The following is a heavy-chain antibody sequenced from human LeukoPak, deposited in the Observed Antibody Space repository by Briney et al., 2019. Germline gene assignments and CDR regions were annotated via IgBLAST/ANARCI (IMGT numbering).Heavy chain of an antibody. Sequence: PGGSLRLSCAASGFTFSSYAMSWVRQPPGKGLEWIGEIYHSGGTNYNPSLKSRVTISVDKSKNQFSLKLSSVTAADTAMYYCASNVVAGRRAYGMDVWGQGTTVTVS. CDR1: GFTFSSYAM. V-gene: IGHV4-4*02. CDR2: IYHSGGT. J-gene: IGHJ6*02. D-gene: IGHD2-2*01. CDR3: ASNVVAGRRAYGMDV.